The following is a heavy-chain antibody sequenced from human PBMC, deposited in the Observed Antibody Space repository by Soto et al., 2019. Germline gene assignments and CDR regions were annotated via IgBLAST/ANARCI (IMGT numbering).Heavy chain of an antibody. CDR2: IYYSGST. D-gene: IGHD2-2*01. V-gene: IGHV4-30-4*08. CDR3: AKEKISTSCSNWFDP. J-gene: IGHJ5*02. Sequence: PSETLSLTCTVSGASMSSGGYYWTWIRQSPGKGLEWIGYIYYSGSTYYNPSLKSRVTISLDTSKNQFSLKLSSVTAADTAVYYCAKEKISTSCSNWFDPWGQGTQVTVSS. CDR1: GASMSSGGYY.